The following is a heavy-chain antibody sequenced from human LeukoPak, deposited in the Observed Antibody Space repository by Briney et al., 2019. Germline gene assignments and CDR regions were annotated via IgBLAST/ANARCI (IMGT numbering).Heavy chain of an antibody. Sequence: GGSLRLSCAASGFTFSSFAMSWVRQAPGKGLEWVSTISGSGGSTSYADSVKGRFTISRDNSKNTLYLQMNSLRAEDTALYYCAKNSRSRGHYLDYWGQGTLVTVSS. D-gene: IGHD3-22*01. CDR3: AKNSRSRGHYLDY. CDR1: GFTFSSFA. CDR2: ISGSGGST. V-gene: IGHV3-23*01. J-gene: IGHJ4*02.